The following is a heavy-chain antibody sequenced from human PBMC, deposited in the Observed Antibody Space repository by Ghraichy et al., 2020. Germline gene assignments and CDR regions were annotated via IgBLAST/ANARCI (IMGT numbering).Heavy chain of an antibody. CDR2: IYSGGST. J-gene: IGHJ6*02. CDR1: GFTVSSNY. D-gene: IGHD5-24*01. V-gene: IGHV3-66*01. Sequence: GSLRLSCAASGFTVSSNYMSWVRQAPGKGLEWVSVIYSGGSTYYADSVKGRFTISRDNSKNTLYLQMNSLRAEDTAVYYCARGRGARRTRDHYYYYGMDVWGQGTTVTVSS. CDR3: ARGRGARRTRDHYYYYGMDV.